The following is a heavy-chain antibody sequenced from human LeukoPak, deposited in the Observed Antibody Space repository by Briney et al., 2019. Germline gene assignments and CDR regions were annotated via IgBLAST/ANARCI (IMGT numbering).Heavy chain of an antibody. CDR2: ISYDGSNK. CDR1: GFTFSSYA. CDR3: VRGMGAPNWFDP. D-gene: IGHD1-26*01. Sequence: GRSLRLSCAASGFTFSSYAMHWVRQAPGKGLEWVAVISYDGSNKYYADSVKGRFTISRDNSKNTLYLQMNSLRTEDTAVYYCVRGMGAPNWFDPWGQGTLVSVSS. J-gene: IGHJ5*02. V-gene: IGHV3-30-3*01.